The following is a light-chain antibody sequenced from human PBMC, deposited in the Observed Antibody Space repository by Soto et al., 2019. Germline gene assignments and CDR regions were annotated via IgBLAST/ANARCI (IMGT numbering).Light chain of an antibody. Sequence: EIVLTQSPGTLSLSPGERATLYCRSSQTVNANFLAWYQQKPGQAPRLLIYGVSNRAPGIPDRFSGSGSGTDFTLTISRLEPEDFAVYYCQQYGGSPITFGLGTRLEIK. J-gene: IGKJ5*01. CDR3: QQYGGSPIT. CDR1: QTVNANF. V-gene: IGKV3-20*01. CDR2: GVS.